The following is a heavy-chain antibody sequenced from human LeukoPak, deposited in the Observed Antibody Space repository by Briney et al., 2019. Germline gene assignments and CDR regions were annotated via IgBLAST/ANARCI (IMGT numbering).Heavy chain of an antibody. CDR2: IIPIFGTA. J-gene: IGHJ6*03. Sequence: ASVKVSCKASGGTFSSYAISWVRQAPGQGLEWMGGIIPIFGTANYAQKFQGRVTITADESTSTAYMELSSLRSEDTAVYYCASPWEVVPADYYYYMDVWGKGTTVTVSS. V-gene: IGHV1-69*13. CDR3: ASPWEVVPADYYYYMDV. CDR1: GGTFSSYA. D-gene: IGHD2-2*01.